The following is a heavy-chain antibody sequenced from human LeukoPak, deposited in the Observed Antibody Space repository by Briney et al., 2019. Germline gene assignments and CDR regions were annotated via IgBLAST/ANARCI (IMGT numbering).Heavy chain of an antibody. Sequence: GGSLRLSCAVSGFTFRTYWMHWVRQVPGEGLVWVSRINEDGSITNYADSVKGRFSISRDNAKNTLYLQMNSLRAEDTAVYYCARIPGGYYYAMDVWGQGTTVTVSS. CDR1: GFTFRTYW. J-gene: IGHJ6*02. D-gene: IGHD3-16*01. V-gene: IGHV3-74*01. CDR3: ARIPGGYYYAMDV. CDR2: INEDGSIT.